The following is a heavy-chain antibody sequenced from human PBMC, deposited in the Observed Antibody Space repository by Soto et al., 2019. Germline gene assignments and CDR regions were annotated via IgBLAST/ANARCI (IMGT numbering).Heavy chain of an antibody. CDR3: AKETRGVRGANPFDY. J-gene: IGHJ4*02. Sequence: PGGSLRLSCAASGFTFSTYAMSWVRQAPGKGLEWVSASSGSGGSTHYADSVRGRFTISRDNSKNTLYLQMNSLRAEDTAVYYCAKETRGVRGANPFDYWGQGTLVTVSS. D-gene: IGHD3-10*01. CDR2: SSGSGGST. CDR1: GFTFSTYA. V-gene: IGHV3-23*01.